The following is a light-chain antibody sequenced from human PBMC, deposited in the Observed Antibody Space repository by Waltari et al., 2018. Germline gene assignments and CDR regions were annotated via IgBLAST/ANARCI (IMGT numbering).Light chain of an antibody. CDR1: SSNIGSNY. Sequence: QSVLTQPPSASGTPGQKVTISCNGSSSNIGSNYVYWYQQLPGTAPKLLIFKNNQRPSWVPDRSSGSKSGTSASLAINGLRSEDEADYYCAAWDDSLSGLVLGGGTKVTVL. J-gene: IGLJ3*02. CDR3: AAWDDSLSGLV. V-gene: IGLV1-47*01. CDR2: KNN.